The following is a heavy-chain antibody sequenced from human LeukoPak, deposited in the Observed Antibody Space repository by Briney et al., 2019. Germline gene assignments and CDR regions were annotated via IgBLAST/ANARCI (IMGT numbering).Heavy chain of an antibody. CDR1: GFTFSNYG. J-gene: IGHJ3*02. Sequence: PGGSLRLSCTASGFTFSNYGMHWVRQAPGKGLEWVVVISHDGSNNNYADSVKGRFTISRDNSKNTLYLQMNSLRAEDTAVYYCARPRTTVTTARAFDIWGQGTMVTVSS. D-gene: IGHD4-17*01. V-gene: IGHV3-30*03. CDR2: ISHDGSNN. CDR3: ARPRTTVTTARAFDI.